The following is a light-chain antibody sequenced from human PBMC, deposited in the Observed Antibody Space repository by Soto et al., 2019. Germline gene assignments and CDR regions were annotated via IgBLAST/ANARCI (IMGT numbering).Light chain of an antibody. CDR2: GAS. Sequence: DIQMTQSPSSLSASIGDRITITCRASQSISTYLNWYQQKPGKAPRLLIYGASTLQNGVPSRFSGSGSATDYTLTISSLQPEDFATYYCQPSFITPPLTFGGGTKVEMK. CDR1: QSISTY. V-gene: IGKV1-39*01. CDR3: QPSFITPPLT. J-gene: IGKJ4*01.